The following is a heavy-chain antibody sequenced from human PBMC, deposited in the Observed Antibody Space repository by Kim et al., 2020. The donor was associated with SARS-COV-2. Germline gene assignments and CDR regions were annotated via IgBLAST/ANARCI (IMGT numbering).Heavy chain of an antibody. V-gene: IGHV3-23*01. D-gene: IGHD1-26*01. CDR3: AKSYVGSYDY. J-gene: IGHJ4*02. Sequence: TSYYADSVKGRFTISRDNSKNTLYLQMNSLRAEDTAVYYCAKSYVGSYDYWGQGTLVTVSS. CDR2: TS.